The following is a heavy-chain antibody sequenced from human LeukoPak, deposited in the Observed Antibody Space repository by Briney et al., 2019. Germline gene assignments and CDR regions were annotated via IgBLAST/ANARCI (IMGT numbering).Heavy chain of an antibody. D-gene: IGHD3-22*01. Sequence: ASVTVSCTASGYTFTIYAMHWVRQAPGQRLEWMGWINAGNGNTKYSQKFQGRVTITRDTSASTAYMELSSLRSEDTAVYYCARVYYYDSSGPSDYWGQGTLVTVSS. V-gene: IGHV1-3*01. CDR1: GYTFTIYA. CDR2: INAGNGNT. CDR3: ARVYYYDSSGPSDY. J-gene: IGHJ4*02.